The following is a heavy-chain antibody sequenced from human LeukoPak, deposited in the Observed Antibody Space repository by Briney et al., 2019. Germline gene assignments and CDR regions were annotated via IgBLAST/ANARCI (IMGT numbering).Heavy chain of an antibody. Sequence: PGGSLRLSCAASGFTFSNCGMHWVRQAPGKGLGWVSFIWYDGSNKYYADSVKGRFTVSRDKSKSTLYLQMNSLRAEDTAVYYCARDRGSSYFDYWGQGTLVTVSS. CDR3: ARDRGSSYFDY. J-gene: IGHJ4*02. V-gene: IGHV3-33*01. CDR1: GFTFSNCG. D-gene: IGHD1-26*01. CDR2: IWYDGSNK.